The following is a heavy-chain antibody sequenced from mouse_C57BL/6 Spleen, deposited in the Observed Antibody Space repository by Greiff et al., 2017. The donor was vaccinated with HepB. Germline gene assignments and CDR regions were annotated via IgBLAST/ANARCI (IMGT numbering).Heavy chain of an antibody. CDR2: INPSSGYT. V-gene: IGHV1-4*01. CDR3: ARETYYSNRYRYFDV. Sequence: VKVVESGAELARPGASVKMSCKASGYTFTSYTMHWVKQRPGQGLEWIGYINPSSGYTKYNQKFKDKATLTADKSSSTAYMQLSSLTSEDSAVYYCARETYYSNRYRYFDVWGTGTTVTVSS. J-gene: IGHJ1*03. CDR1: GYTFTSYT. D-gene: IGHD2-5*01.